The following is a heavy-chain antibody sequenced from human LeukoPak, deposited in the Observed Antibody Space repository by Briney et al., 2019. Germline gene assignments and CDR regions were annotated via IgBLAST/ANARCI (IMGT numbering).Heavy chain of an antibody. CDR3: ATGVAENYYYYGMDV. J-gene: IGHJ6*02. CDR2: IYYSGST. Sequence: SETLSLTCTVSGGSISSSSYYWGWIRQPPGKGLEWIGSIYYSGSTYYNPSLKSRVTISVDTSKNQFSLKLSSVTAADTAVYYCATGVAENYYYYGMDVWGQGTTVTVSS. CDR1: GGSISSSSYY. V-gene: IGHV4-39*01. D-gene: IGHD6-19*01.